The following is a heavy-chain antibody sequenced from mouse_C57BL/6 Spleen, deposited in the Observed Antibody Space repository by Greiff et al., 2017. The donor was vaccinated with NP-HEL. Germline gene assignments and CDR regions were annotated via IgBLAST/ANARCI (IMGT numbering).Heavy chain of an antibody. Sequence: VQLQQPGAELVKPGASVKMSCKASGYTFTSYWITWVKQRPGQGLEWIGDIYPGSGSTNYNEKFKSKATLTVDTSSSTAYMQLSSLTSEDAAVYYCARGAYYYGSSPYFDDWGQGTTLTVSS. CDR3: ARGAYYYGSSPYFDD. CDR2: IYPGSGST. CDR1: GYTFTSYW. V-gene: IGHV1-55*01. D-gene: IGHD1-1*01. J-gene: IGHJ2*01.